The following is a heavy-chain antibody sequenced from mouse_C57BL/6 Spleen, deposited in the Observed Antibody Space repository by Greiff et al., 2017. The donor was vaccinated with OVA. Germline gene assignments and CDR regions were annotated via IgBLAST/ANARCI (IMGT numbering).Heavy chain of an antibody. V-gene: IGHV1-76*01. CDR2: IYPGSGNT. Sequence: VQLQQSGAELVRPGASVKLSCKASGYTFTDYYINWVKQRPGQGLEWIARIYPGSGNTYYNEKFKGKATLTAEKSSSTAYMQLSSLTSEDSAVYFCARERDAFAYWGQGTLVTVSA. J-gene: IGHJ3*01. D-gene: IGHD3-3*01. CDR1: GYTFTDYY. CDR3: ARERDAFAY.